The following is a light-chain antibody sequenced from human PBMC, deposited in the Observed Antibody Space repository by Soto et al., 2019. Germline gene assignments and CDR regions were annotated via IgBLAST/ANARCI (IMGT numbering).Light chain of an antibody. Sequence: DIQMTQSPSSLSASVGDRVTITCRASQSISSYLNWYQQKPGKVPKVLIYAASSVQSGVPSRFSGSGSVTDFTLTISILHHEDVATYCSQQTYGTSLPFCGGTNGES. V-gene: IGKV1-39*01. CDR3: QQTYGTSLP. CDR1: QSISSY. CDR2: AAS. J-gene: IGKJ4*01.